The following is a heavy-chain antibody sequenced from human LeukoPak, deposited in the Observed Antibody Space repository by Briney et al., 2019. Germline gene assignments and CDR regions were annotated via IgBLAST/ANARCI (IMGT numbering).Heavy chain of an antibody. CDR2: IIPIFGTA. D-gene: IGHD5-18*01. V-gene: IGHV1-69*05. CDR1: TGTFSSYA. Sequence: SVKVSCKASTGTFSSYAISWVRQAPGQGLEWMGGIIPIFGTANYAQKFQGRVTITTDESTSTAYMELSSLRSEDTAVYYCARGGGYSYGTGFDYWGQGTLVTVSS. J-gene: IGHJ4*02. CDR3: ARGGGYSYGTGFDY.